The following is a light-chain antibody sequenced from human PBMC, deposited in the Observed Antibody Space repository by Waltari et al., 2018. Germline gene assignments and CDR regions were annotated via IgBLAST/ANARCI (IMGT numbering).Light chain of an antibody. CDR2: LSF. Sequence: EIVMTQSPLSLPVTPGGPAHISCRSSQSLLHSDGYNYLNWYLQKPGQSPQLLIYLSFIRASGVPDRFTGSGAGTDFTLKISRVEAEDVGVYYCMQALHTPPTFGQGTRAEIK. V-gene: IGKV2-28*01. CDR3: MQALHTPPT. CDR1: QSLLHSDGYNY. J-gene: IGKJ1*01.